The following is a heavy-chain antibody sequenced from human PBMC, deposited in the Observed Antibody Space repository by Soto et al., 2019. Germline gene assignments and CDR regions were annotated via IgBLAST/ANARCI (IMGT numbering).Heavy chain of an antibody. D-gene: IGHD2-2*01. Sequence: QITLKESGPTLVKPTQTLTLTCTFSGFSLSTTEEGVGWIRQPPGQALEWLALIYWADDERYSPSLKSRLTITKDTFKDRVVLTMTNVDPVDTATFYCSHGSCSSADCYPNPYLDYWGQGILVTVSS. CDR1: GFSLSTTEEG. CDR2: IYWADDE. CDR3: SHGSCSSADCYPNPYLDY. J-gene: IGHJ4*02. V-gene: IGHV2-5*02.